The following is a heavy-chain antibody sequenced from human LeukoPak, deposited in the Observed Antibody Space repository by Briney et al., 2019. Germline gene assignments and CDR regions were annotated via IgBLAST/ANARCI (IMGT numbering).Heavy chain of an antibody. Sequence: GGSLRLSCAASGFTFSSYWMSWVRQAPGKGLEWVANIKQDGSEKYYVDSVKGRFTISRDDAKNSLYLQMNSLRAEDTAVYYCARDVKEGIRYFDWGSPFDYRGQGTLVTVSS. J-gene: IGHJ4*02. CDR3: ARDVKEGIRYFDWGSPFDY. CDR1: GFTFSSYW. CDR2: IKQDGSEK. V-gene: IGHV3-7*04. D-gene: IGHD3-9*01.